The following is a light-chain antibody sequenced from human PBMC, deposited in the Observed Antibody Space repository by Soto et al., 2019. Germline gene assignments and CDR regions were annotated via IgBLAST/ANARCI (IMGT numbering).Light chain of an antibody. CDR3: QQVNSYPLS. J-gene: IGKJ3*01. Sequence: IQLTQSPSSLSASVGDRVTITCRASQGISSYLAWYQQKPGKAPKLLIFATSTLQSGVPSRFSGSGSGTDFTLTISSLQPEDFATYFCQQVNSYPLSFGHGTKVDIK. CDR2: ATS. V-gene: IGKV1-9*01. CDR1: QGISSY.